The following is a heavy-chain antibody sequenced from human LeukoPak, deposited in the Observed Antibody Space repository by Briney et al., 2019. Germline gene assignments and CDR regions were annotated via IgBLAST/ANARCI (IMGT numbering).Heavy chain of an antibody. CDR3: ARPREGTGYSYGFLFH. V-gene: IGHV1-69*01. J-gene: IGHJ4*02. D-gene: IGHD5-18*01. CDR2: IIPIFGTA. Sequence: SXKVSCKASGGTFISYAISWVRQAPGQGLEWMGGIIPIFGTANYAQKFQGRVTITADESTSTAYMELSSLRSEDTAVYYCARPREGTGYSYGFLFHWGQGTLVTVSS. CDR1: GGTFISYA.